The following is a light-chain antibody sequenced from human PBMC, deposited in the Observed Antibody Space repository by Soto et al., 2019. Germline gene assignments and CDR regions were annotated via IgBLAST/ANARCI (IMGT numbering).Light chain of an antibody. V-gene: IGLV2-14*01. CDR2: EVS. CDR1: SSDIGGYNY. J-gene: IGLJ1*01. CDR3: NSYTSSSTLYV. Sequence: QSALTQPAAVSGAPGQSITISCTGTSSDIGGYNYVSWYQQHPGKAPKLMLYEVSNRPSGVSNRFSGFKSGNTASLTITGLQAEDEADYYCNSYTSSSTLYVFGTGTTLTVL.